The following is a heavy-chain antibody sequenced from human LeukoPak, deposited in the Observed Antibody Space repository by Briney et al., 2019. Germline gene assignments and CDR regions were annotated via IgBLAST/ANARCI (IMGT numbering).Heavy chain of an antibody. CDR3: ARYRGASGYHFDY. V-gene: IGHV4-59*01. Sequence: SETLSLTCTVSGGSISSYYWSWIRQPPGKGLEWIGYIYYSGSTNYNPSLKSRVTISVDTSKNQFSLKLSSVTAADTAVYYCARYRGASGYHFDYWGQGTLVTVSS. J-gene: IGHJ4*02. D-gene: IGHD5-12*01. CDR2: IYYSGST. CDR1: GGSISSYY.